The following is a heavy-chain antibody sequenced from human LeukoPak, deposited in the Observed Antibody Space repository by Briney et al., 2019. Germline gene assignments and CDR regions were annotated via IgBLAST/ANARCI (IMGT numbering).Heavy chain of an antibody. CDR3: SRDTYYYDSSGYSGWFAP. J-gene: IGHJ5*02. Sequence: ASVKVSCKASGYTFTSYYMHWVRQAPGQGLEWMGIINPSGGSTSYAQKFQGRVTMTRDMSTSTVYMELSSLRSEDTAVYYCSRDTYYYDSSGYSGWFAPWGQGTLVTVSS. CDR2: INPSGGST. V-gene: IGHV1-46*01. D-gene: IGHD3-22*01. CDR1: GYTFTSYY.